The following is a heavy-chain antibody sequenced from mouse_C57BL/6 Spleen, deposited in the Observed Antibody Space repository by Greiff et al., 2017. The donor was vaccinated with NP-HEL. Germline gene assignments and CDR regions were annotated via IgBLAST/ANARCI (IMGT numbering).Heavy chain of an antibody. V-gene: IGHV14-4*01. Sequence: VQLKQSGAELVRPGASVKLSCTASGFNIKDDYMHWVKQRPEQGLEWIGWIDPENCDTEYASKFQGKATITADTSSNTAYLQLSSLTSEDTAVYYCTTGYGSSSYYAMDYWGQGTSVTVSS. CDR1: GFNIKDDY. J-gene: IGHJ4*01. CDR3: TTGYGSSSYYAMDY. D-gene: IGHD1-1*01. CDR2: IDPENCDT.